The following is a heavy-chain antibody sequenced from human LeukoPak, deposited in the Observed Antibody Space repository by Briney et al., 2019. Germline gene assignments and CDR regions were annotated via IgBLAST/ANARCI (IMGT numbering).Heavy chain of an antibody. J-gene: IGHJ3*02. CDR3: ARPSNYDSSGYQLARGAFDI. Sequence: PGGSLRLSCAASGFTFSSYAMHWVRQAPGKGLEYVSAISSNGGSTYYANSVKGRFTISRDNSKNTLYLQMGSLRAEDMAVYYCARPSNYDSSGYQLARGAFDIWGQGTMVTVSS. CDR2: ISSNGGST. CDR1: GFTFSSYA. D-gene: IGHD3-22*01. V-gene: IGHV3-64*01.